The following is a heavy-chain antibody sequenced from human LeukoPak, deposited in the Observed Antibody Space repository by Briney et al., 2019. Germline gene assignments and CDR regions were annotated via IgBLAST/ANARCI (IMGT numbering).Heavy chain of an antibody. V-gene: IGHV1-69*05. D-gene: IGHD2-15*01. Sequence: ASVKVSCKAFGGSFSSEAISWVRQAPGQGLEWMGGIIPIFGTANYAQKFQGRVTITTDESTSTAYMEVSSLRSEDTAVYYCGRKAGACGGGSCYSIDYWGQGTLVTVSS. CDR1: GGSFSSEA. CDR3: GRKAGACGGGSCYSIDY. J-gene: IGHJ4*02. CDR2: IIPIFGTA.